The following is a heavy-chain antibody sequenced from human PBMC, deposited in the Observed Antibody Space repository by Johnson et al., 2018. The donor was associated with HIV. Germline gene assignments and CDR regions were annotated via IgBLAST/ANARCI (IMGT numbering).Heavy chain of an antibody. CDR1: GFTFSSYA. D-gene: IGHD2-15*01. Sequence: QVQLVESGGGVVQPGRSLRLSCAASGFTFSSYAMHWVRQAPGKGLEWVAVISYDGSNKYYADSVKGRFTIFRDNSKNTLYMQMKSLRVEDTAVYYCAKEALRGGEYDAFDIWGQGTMVIVSS. V-gene: IGHV3-30*04. CDR3: AKEALRGGEYDAFDI. CDR2: ISYDGSNK. J-gene: IGHJ3*02.